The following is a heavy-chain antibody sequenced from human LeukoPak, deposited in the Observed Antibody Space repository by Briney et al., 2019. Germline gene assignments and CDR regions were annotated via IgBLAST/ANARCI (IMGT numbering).Heavy chain of an antibody. CDR2: ISYDGSNK. V-gene: IGHV3-30*17. D-gene: IGHD1-26*01. CDR1: GFMFSTSW. Sequence: GGSLRLSCAASGFMFSTSWMTWVRQAPGKGLEWVAVISYDGSNKYYADSVKGRFTISRDNSKNTLYLQMNSLRAEDTAVYYCARDLDEYSGSYLDYWGQGTLVTVSS. CDR3: ARDLDEYSGSYLDY. J-gene: IGHJ4*02.